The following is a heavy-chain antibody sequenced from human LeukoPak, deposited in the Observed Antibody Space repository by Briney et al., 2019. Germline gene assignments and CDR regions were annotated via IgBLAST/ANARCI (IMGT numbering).Heavy chain of an antibody. Sequence: PSETLSLTCAVYGGSFSGYYWSWIRQPPEKELEWIGEINHSGSTNYNPSLKSRVTISVDTSKNQFSLKLSSVTAADTAVYCCARDRAGIAVAGNWFDPWGQGTLVTVSS. CDR3: ARDRAGIAVAGNWFDP. V-gene: IGHV4-34*01. CDR2: INHSGST. J-gene: IGHJ5*02. CDR1: GGSFSGYY. D-gene: IGHD6-19*01.